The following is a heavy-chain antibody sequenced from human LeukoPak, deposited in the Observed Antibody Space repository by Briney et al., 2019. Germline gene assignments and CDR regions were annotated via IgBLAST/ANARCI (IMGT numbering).Heavy chain of an antibody. D-gene: IGHD3-10*01. Sequence: PGVSLRLSCAASGFTFSSYGMQWVRQAPGKGLEGGAVQSYDGSNTYYADSVKGRFTIPRNNPKNMLYLQMSSLGAEDTAVYYCAKPYYYGSRSYMDYWGQGALVTVSS. J-gene: IGHJ4*02. CDR3: AKPYYYGSRSYMDY. CDR2: QSYDGSNT. CDR1: GFTFSSYG. V-gene: IGHV3-30*18.